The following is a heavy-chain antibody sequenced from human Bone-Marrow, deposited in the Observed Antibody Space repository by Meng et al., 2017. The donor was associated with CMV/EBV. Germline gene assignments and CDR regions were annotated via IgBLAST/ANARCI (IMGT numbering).Heavy chain of an antibody. V-gene: IGHV3-48*03. J-gene: IGHJ4*02. CDR2: ISSSGSTI. Sequence: GESLKISCAASGFTFSSYEMNWVRQAPGKGLEWVSYISSSGSTIYYADYVKGRFTISRDNAKNSLYLQMNSLRAEDTAVYYCAREGDSSFFDYWGQGTLVTVSS. D-gene: IGHD6-6*01. CDR3: AREGDSSFFDY. CDR1: GFTFSSYE.